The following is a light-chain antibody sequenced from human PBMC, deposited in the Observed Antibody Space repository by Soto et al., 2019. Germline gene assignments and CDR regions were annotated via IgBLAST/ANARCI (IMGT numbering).Light chain of an antibody. V-gene: IGLV2-14*03. J-gene: IGLJ2*01. CDR2: DVS. Sequence: QSALTQPASVSGSPGQSITISCTGTSSDVGGYNYVSWYQQHPGKAPKVMIYDVSYRPSGVSNRFSGSKSRNTASLTISGLQVEDEADYYCSSYTSSSTLVVFGGGTKLTVL. CDR1: SSDVGGYNY. CDR3: SSYTSSSTLVV.